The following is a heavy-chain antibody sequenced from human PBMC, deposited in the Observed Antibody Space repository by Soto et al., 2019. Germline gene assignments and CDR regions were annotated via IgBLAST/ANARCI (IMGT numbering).Heavy chain of an antibody. CDR2: IYYSGST. Sequence: PSETLSLTCTVSGGSISSGTYYWSWIRQHPGKGLEWIGYIYYSGSTYYNPSLKSRVTISVDTSKNQFSLKLSSVTAADTAVYYCALMVRGESRYYYYYYGMDVWGQGTTVTVSS. CDR1: GGSISSGTYY. D-gene: IGHD3-10*01. J-gene: IGHJ6*02. V-gene: IGHV4-31*03. CDR3: ALMVRGESRYYYYYYGMDV.